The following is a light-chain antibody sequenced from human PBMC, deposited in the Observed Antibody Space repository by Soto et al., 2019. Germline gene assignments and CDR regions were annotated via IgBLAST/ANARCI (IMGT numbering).Light chain of an antibody. CDR1: LGIRND. CDR3: LQHDSYPWT. Sequence: DIQMTQSPSSLSASVGDRVTITCRASLGIRNDLGWYQHKPGKAPKRLIYAASSLQSGVPSRFSGSGSGTEFTLPISSLQPEDFATYFCLQHDSYPWTFGQGTKVDIK. V-gene: IGKV1-17*01. CDR2: AAS. J-gene: IGKJ1*01.